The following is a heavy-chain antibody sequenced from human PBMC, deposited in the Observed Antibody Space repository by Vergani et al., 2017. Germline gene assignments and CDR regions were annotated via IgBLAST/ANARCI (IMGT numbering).Heavy chain of an antibody. V-gene: IGHV5-10-1*01. J-gene: IGHJ6*02. CDR2: IDPSDSYT. CDR3: ARRMTGSNPRYGMDV. Sequence: EVQLVQSGAEVKKPGESLRISCKGSGYSFTSYWISWVRQMPGKGLEWMGRIDPSDSYTNYSPSFQGHVTISADKAISTAYLQWSSLKASDTAMYYCARRMTGSNPRYGMDVWGQGTTVTVSS. CDR1: GYSFTSYW. D-gene: IGHD3-9*01.